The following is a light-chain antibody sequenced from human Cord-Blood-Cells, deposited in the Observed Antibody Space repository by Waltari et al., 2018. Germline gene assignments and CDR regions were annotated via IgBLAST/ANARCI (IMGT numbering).Light chain of an antibody. J-gene: IGLJ2*01. V-gene: IGLV2-23*01. CDR3: CSYAGSSTVV. Sequence: QSALTQPASVSGSPGQSITISCTGTSSDVGSYNLVSWYQQHPGKAPKLMIYEGSKRPSGVSNRFPGSKSGKTASLTISGLQAEDGADYYCCSYAGSSTVVFGGGTKLTVL. CDR2: EGS. CDR1: SSDVGSYNL.